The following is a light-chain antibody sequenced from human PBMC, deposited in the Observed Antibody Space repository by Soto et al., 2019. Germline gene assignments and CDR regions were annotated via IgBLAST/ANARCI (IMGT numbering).Light chain of an antibody. CDR2: AAS. CDR3: QQLKSYPLT. Sequence: IQLTQSPSSLSASVGDRVTITCRASQGISSYLAWYQQKPGKVPKLLLYAASTLQSGVPSRFSGSGSGTDFTLTISSLQPEDFATYYCQQLKSYPLTFGGGTKVDI. CDR1: QGISSY. J-gene: IGKJ4*01. V-gene: IGKV1-9*01.